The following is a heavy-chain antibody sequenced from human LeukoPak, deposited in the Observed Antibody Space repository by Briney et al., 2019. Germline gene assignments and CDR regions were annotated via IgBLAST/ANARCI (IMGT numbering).Heavy chain of an antibody. J-gene: IGHJ5*02. D-gene: IGHD3-10*01. V-gene: IGHV1-8*02. CDR2: MNPNSGNT. Sequence: ASVKVSCKASGYTFTGYYMHWVRQAPGQGLEWMGWMNPNSGNTGYAQKFQGRVTMTRNTSISTAYMELSSLRSEDTAVYYCARGRSYYGSGFIIKLPYNNWFDPWGQGTLVTVSS. CDR3: ARGRSYYGSGFIIKLPYNNWFDP. CDR1: GYTFTGYY.